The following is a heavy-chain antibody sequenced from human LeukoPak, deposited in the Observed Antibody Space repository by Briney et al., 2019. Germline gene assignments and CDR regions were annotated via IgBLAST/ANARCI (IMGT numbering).Heavy chain of an antibody. J-gene: IGHJ4*02. V-gene: IGHV4-59*08. CDR3: AKSGGSGLIDY. CDR1: GGSISSYY. CDR2: IYYSGST. D-gene: IGHD1-26*01. Sequence: PSETLPLTCTVSGGSISSYYWSWIRQPPGKGLEWIGYIYYSGSTNYNPSLKSRVTISVDTSKNQFSLNLSSVTAADTAVYYCAKSGGSGLIDYWGQGTLVTVSS.